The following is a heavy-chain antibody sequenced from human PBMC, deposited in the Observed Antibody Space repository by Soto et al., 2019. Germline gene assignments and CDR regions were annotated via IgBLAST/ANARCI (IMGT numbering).Heavy chain of an antibody. V-gene: IGHV3-23*01. Sequence: EVQLLESGGGLAQPGGSLRLSCAASGFTFSTYAMSWVRQAPGKGLEWVSTITNWGGSTYYEDSVKGRFTISRDNSKNTVYLQMKRQRDEETALYYCAKWYDNGGYDKAWFDAWGRGALGSDSS. J-gene: IGHJ5*01. CDR3: AKWYDNGGYDKAWFDA. D-gene: IGHD3-22*01. CDR2: ITNWGGST. CDR1: GFTFSTYA.